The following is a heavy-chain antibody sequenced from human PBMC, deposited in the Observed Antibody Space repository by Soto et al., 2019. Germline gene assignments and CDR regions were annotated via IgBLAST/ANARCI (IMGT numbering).Heavy chain of an antibody. J-gene: IGHJ6*02. Sequence: SVKVSCKASGGTFSSYAISWVRQAPGHGLEWMGGIIPIFGTANYAQKFQGRVTITADESTSTAYMELSSLRSEDTAVYYCARETRRATAMEHYYYYYYGMDVWGQGTTVTVSS. CDR1: GGTFSSYA. CDR3: ARETRRATAMEHYYYYYYGMDV. D-gene: IGHD5-18*01. CDR2: IIPIFGTA. V-gene: IGHV1-69*13.